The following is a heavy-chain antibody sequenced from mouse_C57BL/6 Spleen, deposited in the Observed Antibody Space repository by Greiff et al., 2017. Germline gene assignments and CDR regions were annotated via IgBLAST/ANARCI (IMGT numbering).Heavy chain of an antibody. CDR1: GYSITSGYY. D-gene: IGHD2-12*01. CDR2: ISYDGSN. Sequence: EVQLQESGPGLVKPSQSLSLTCSVTGYSITSGYYWNWIRQSPGNKLEWLGYISYDGSNNYNPSLKNRISITRATSKNKLFLKLNSVTTEDTATYCSARLSVVTDYAMDYWGQGTSVTVSS. J-gene: IGHJ4*01. V-gene: IGHV3-6*01. CDR3: ARLSVVTDYAMDY.